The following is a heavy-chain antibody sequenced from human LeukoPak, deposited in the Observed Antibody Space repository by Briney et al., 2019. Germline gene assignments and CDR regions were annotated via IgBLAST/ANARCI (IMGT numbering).Heavy chain of an antibody. Sequence: SETLSLTCSVSGGSISSSTYFWGWTRQPPGKGLDLIGSIYYSGSTYYNPSLKSRVTISVDTSKNQFSLRLSSVTAADTAMYYCARRTFRYCGADCYPPGGAFDMWGQGTMVTVSS. CDR1: GGSISSSTYF. D-gene: IGHD2-21*01. CDR2: IYYSGST. V-gene: IGHV4-39*01. CDR3: ARRTFRYCGADCYPPGGAFDM. J-gene: IGHJ3*02.